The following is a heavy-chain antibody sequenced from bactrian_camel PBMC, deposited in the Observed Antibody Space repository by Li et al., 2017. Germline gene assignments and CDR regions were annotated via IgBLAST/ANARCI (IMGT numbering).Heavy chain of an antibody. CDR1: GYTYNRNC. D-gene: IGHD6*01. CDR3: AEGRGSRGEHCYPLNY. V-gene: IGHV3S1*01. J-gene: IGHJ4*01. Sequence: HVQLVESGGGSVQAGGSLRLSCAASGYTYNRNCMAWFRQAPGKEREGVARIATGSGNTYYADSVKGRFTISQDNAKNTVYLQMNNLQPEDTATYYCAEGRGSRGEHCYPLNYWGQGTQVTVS. CDR2: IATGSGNT.